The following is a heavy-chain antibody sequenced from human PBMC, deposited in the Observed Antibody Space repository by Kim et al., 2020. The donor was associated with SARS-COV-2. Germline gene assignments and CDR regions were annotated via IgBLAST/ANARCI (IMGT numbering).Heavy chain of an antibody. D-gene: IGHD5-12*01. CDR1: GGTFSSYA. V-gene: IGHV1-69*13. Sequence: SVKVSCKASGGTFSSYAISWVRQAPGQGLEWMGGIIPIFGTANYAQKFQGRVTITADESTSTAYMELSSLRSEDTAVYYCARVYSGYDFGGEVGVDNCDYWGQGTLVTVSS. CDR3: ARVYSGYDFGGEVGVDNCDY. CDR2: IIPIFGTA. J-gene: IGHJ4*02.